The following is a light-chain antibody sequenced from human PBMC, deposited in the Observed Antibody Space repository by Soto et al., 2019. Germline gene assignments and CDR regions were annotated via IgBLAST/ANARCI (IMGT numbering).Light chain of an antibody. CDR1: SSNIGSYY. CDR2: RNN. J-gene: IGLJ2*01. V-gene: IGLV1-47*01. CDR3: AAWDDSLSGVL. Sequence: QSVLTQPPSASGTPGQRVTISCSGSSSNIGSYYVYWFQQRPVTAPKLLIYRNNQRPSGVPDRFSGSKSGTSAALAISGLRSEDEADYYCAAWDDSLSGVLFGGGTKLTVL.